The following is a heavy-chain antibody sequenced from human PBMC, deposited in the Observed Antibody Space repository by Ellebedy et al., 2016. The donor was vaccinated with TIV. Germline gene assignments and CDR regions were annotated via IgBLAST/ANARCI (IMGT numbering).Heavy chain of an antibody. D-gene: IGHD3-3*01. CDR2: ISSSSSAL. Sequence: GESLKISCVASGFTFSTYSMNWVRQAPGKGLEWVSYISSSSSALYYADFLKGRFTISRDNAKNSLSLQMNSLRAEDTAVYNCARAGGGFLEWLSQDYFDYWGQGTLVTVSS. V-gene: IGHV3-48*01. CDR3: ARAGGGFLEWLSQDYFDY. J-gene: IGHJ4*02. CDR1: GFTFSTYS.